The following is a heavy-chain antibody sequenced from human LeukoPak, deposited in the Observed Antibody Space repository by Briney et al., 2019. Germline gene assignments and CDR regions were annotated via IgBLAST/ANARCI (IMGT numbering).Heavy chain of an antibody. CDR2: IKQDGSEK. CDR3: ARDPWDYGDYFIDY. J-gene: IGHJ4*02. CDR1: GFTFSSYW. V-gene: IGHV3-7*01. Sequence: GGSLRLSCAASGFTFSSYWMSWVRQAPGKGLEWVANIKQDGSEKYYVDSVKGRFTISRDDAKNSLYLQMNSLRAEDTAVYYCARDPWDYGDYFIDYWGQGTLVTVSS. D-gene: IGHD4-17*01.